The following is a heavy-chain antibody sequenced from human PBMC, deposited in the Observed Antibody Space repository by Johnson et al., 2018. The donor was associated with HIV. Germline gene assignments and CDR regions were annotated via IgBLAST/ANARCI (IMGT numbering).Heavy chain of an antibody. CDR2: ISGSADST. D-gene: IGHD4-17*01. CDR3: ARFPDYGDYEYAFDI. J-gene: IGHJ3*02. Sequence: VQLVESGGGLIQPGGSLRLSCEVSGFTLTDYAMSWVRQPPGKGLEWLSIISGSADSTFYADSVKGRFAISRDNSKNSLYLQMNSLRAEDTAVYYCARFPDYGDYEYAFDIWGQGTMVTVSS. V-gene: IGHV3-23*04. CDR1: GFTLTDYA.